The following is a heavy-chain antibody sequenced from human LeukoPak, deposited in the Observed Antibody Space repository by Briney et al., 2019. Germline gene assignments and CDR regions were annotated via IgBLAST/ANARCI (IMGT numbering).Heavy chain of an antibody. V-gene: IGHV3-23*01. CDR3: AKAASSSWPSYYYGMDV. Sequence: GGSLRLSCAASGFIFSSYSMSWVRQAPGMGLEWISVITGSGGNTYYADSVKGRFTISKDNSKNTVYLQMSSLRVDDTAVYYCAKAASSSWPSYYYGMDVWGQGTTVTVSS. D-gene: IGHD6-13*01. CDR1: GFIFSSYS. CDR2: ITGSGGNT. J-gene: IGHJ6*02.